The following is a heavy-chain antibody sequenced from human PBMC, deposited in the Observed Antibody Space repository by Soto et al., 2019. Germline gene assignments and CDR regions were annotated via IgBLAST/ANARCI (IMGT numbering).Heavy chain of an antibody. CDR2: IIPIFGTA. CDR1: GGTFSSYS. J-gene: IGHJ4*02. V-gene: IGHV1-69*01. D-gene: IGHD1-26*01. Sequence: QVQLVQSGAEVKKPGSSVKVSCKASGGTFSSYSINWVRQAPGQGLEWMGEIIPIFGTANYAQKFQGRDTITADESTSTAYIELSSLRSEDTAVYYCARDGGRHSGGIDYWGQGTLVTVSS. CDR3: ARDGGRHSGGIDY.